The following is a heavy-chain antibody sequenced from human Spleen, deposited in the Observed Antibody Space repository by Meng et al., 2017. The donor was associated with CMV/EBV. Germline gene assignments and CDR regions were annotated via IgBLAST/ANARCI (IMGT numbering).Heavy chain of an antibody. CDR2: FDPEDGET. D-gene: IGHD4-11*01. CDR1: GYSLTVLS. V-gene: IGHV1-24*01. Sequence: ASVKVSCKVSGYSLTVLSIHWVRQSPGKGLEWMGGFDPEDGETIYAQKFQGRVTMTEDTSTDTANMELRSLRSEDTAVYYCATVDTNEYSTFDYWGQGTLVTVSS. J-gene: IGHJ4*02. CDR3: ATVDTNEYSTFDY.